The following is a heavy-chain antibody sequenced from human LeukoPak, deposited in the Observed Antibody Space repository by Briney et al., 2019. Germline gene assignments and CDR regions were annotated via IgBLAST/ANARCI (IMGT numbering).Heavy chain of an antibody. CDR2: VSSHGINT. D-gene: IGHD5-18*01. Sequence: GGSLRLSCSASGFTFSSYAMHWVRQAPGKALEYISTVSSHGINTYYADSVKGSFTISRDNSKNTLDLQLNSLRPEDTAVYYCVKDKWLRVYSYGPFDHWGQGTLVTVSS. J-gene: IGHJ4*02. CDR3: VKDKWLRVYSYGPFDH. CDR1: GFTFSSYA. V-gene: IGHV3-64D*06.